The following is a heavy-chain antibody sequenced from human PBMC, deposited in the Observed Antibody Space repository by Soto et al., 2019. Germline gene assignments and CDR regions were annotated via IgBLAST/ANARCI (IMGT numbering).Heavy chain of an antibody. CDR1: GGSISSYY. V-gene: IGHV4-59*01. CDR2: IYYSGST. Sequence: SETLSLTCTVSGGSISSYYWSWIRQPPGKGLEWIGYIYYSGSTNYNPSLKSRVTISVDTSKNQFSLKLSSVTAADTAVYYCASSRRYCSGGGCYSGSYGMDVWGQGTTVTVSS. J-gene: IGHJ6*02. CDR3: ASSRRYCSGGGCYSGSYGMDV. D-gene: IGHD2-15*01.